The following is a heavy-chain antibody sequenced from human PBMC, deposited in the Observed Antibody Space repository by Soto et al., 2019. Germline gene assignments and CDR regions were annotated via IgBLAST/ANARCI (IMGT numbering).Heavy chain of an antibody. V-gene: IGHV3-74*01. CDR3: ARARNWGIYPQYYFDY. J-gene: IGHJ4*02. CDR2: TNTDGSST. CDR1: GFSFSTYW. D-gene: IGHD3-16*02. Sequence: GGSLRLSCAASGFSFSTYWMHWVRQAPGKGLVWVSRTNTDGSSTTYADSVEGRFTISRDNSKNTLYLQMNSLRAEDTAVYYCARARNWGIYPQYYFDYWGQGTLVTVSS.